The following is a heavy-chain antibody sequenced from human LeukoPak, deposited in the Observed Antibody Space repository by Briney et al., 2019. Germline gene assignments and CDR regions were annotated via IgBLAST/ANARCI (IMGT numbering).Heavy chain of an antibody. CDR3: AKVGGFGMGSWAAYYFDY. CDR1: GFTFSSYA. Sequence: GGSLRLSCAASGFTFSSYAMSWVRQAPGKGLEWVSAISGSGGSTYYADSVKGRFTISRDNSKNTLYLQMNSLRAEDTAVYYCAKVGGFGMGSWAAYYFDYWGQGTLVTVSS. J-gene: IGHJ4*02. D-gene: IGHD6-13*01. CDR2: ISGSGGST. V-gene: IGHV3-23*01.